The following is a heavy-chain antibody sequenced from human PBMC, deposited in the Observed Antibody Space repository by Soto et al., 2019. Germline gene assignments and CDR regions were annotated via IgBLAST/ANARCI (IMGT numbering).Heavy chain of an antibody. CDR3: AALDGALDY. V-gene: IGHV4-59*01. D-gene: IGHD3-10*01. J-gene: IGHJ4*02. CDR1: GDSFSSYY. CDR2: IFHTGNT. Sequence: SETLSLTCTVSGDSFSSYYWTWIRQPPGKRLEWVAYIFHTGNTNYHPSLKSRVTISVDTSKNQFSLKLRSVTPADTAVYYCAALDGALDYWGPGTLVTVSS.